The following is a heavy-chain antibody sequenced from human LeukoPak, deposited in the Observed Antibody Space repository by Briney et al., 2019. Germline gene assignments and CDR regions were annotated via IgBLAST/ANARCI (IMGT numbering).Heavy chain of an antibody. Sequence: GGSLRLSCAASGFTFSSYGMHWVRQAPGKGLEWVAVISYDGSNKYYADSVKGRFTISRDNSKNTLYLQMNSLRAEDTAVYYCAKDGGDPNWFDPWGQGTLVTVSS. D-gene: IGHD2-21*02. CDR3: AKDGGDPNWFDP. CDR1: GFTFSSYG. V-gene: IGHV3-30*18. CDR2: ISYDGSNK. J-gene: IGHJ5*02.